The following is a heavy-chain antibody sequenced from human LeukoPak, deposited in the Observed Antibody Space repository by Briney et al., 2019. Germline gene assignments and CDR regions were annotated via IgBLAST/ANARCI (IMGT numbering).Heavy chain of an antibody. CDR3: AKDILRWAFDI. Sequence: PGGSLRLSCAASGFTFSSNAMSWVRQARGKGLEWVSAISGSDGITHYSDSVKGRFTISRDNSKNTLYLQMNSLRVEDTAVYYCAKDILRWAFDIWGQGTMVTVSS. CDR1: GFTFSSNA. V-gene: IGHV3-23*01. D-gene: IGHD4-23*01. CDR2: ISGSDGIT. J-gene: IGHJ3*02.